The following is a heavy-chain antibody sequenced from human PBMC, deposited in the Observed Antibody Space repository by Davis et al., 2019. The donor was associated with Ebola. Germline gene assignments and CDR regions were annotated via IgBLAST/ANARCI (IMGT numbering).Heavy chain of an antibody. D-gene: IGHD1-26*01. CDR2: ISNSGFET. Sequence: GESLKISCSGSGFNFNNYAMSWVRQPPGKGLEWVSAISNSGFETFYSDSVKGRFTISRDNAKNSLYLQMNSLRDDDTAVYYCARDRSGSYYLDYWGQGTLVTVSS. V-gene: IGHV3-23*01. CDR1: GFNFNNYA. CDR3: ARDRSGSYYLDY. J-gene: IGHJ4*02.